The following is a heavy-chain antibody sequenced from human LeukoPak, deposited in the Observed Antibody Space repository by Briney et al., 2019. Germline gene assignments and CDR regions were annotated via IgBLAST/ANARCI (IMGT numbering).Heavy chain of an antibody. Sequence: PGGSLRLSCAASGFTFSDLYMDWVRQAPGKGLEWVGRTRNKANSYTTEYAASVRGRFTISRDDSKNSLYLQTNSLKIEDTAVYYCARTGITMVRGVTHYYFDYWGQGTLVTVSS. CDR1: GFTFSDLY. D-gene: IGHD3-10*01. CDR3: ARTGITMVRGVTHYYFDY. CDR2: TRNKANSYTT. J-gene: IGHJ4*02. V-gene: IGHV3-72*01.